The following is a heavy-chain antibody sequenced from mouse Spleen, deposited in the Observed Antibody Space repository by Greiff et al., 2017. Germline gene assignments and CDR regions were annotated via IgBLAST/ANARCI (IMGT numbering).Heavy chain of an antibody. J-gene: IGHJ3*01. D-gene: IGHD2-1*01. CDR3: ARQDYGNSFAY. V-gene: IGHV5-9-3*01. CDR1: GFTFSSYA. CDR2: ISSGGSYT. Sequence: EVQRVESGGGLVKPGGSLKLSCAASGFTFSSYAMSWVRQTPEKRLEWVATISSGGSYTYYPDSVKGRFTISRDNAKNTLYLQMSSLRSEDTAMYYCARQDYGNSFAYWGQGTLVTVSA.